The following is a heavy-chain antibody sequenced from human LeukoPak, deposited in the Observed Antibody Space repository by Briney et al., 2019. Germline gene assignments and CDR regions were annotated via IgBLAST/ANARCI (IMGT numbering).Heavy chain of an antibody. CDR3: ARSLFDSYFDY. CDR1: GFTFDDYG. CDR2: INWNGGST. J-gene: IGHJ4*02. V-gene: IGHV3-20*04. D-gene: IGHD3-9*01. Sequence: GGSLRLSCAASGFTFDDYGMSWVRQAPGKGLEWVSGINWNGGSTGYADSVKGRFTISRDNAKNSPYLQMNSLRAEDTALYYCARSLFDSYFDYWGQGTLVTVSS.